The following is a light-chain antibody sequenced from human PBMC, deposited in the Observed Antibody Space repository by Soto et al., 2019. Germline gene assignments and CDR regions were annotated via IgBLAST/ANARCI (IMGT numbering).Light chain of an antibody. CDR1: QSVSGNH. J-gene: IGKJ1*01. Sequence: ENVLTQSPGTLSLSPGERATLSCRASQSVSGNHLAWYQQKSGQAPRLLIYDTSHRVTGIPDRFSGSGSGTDFTLTISRLEPEDFEVYYCQQYGSSLPDSFGQGTKVEIK. V-gene: IGKV3-20*01. CDR2: DTS. CDR3: QQYGSSLPDS.